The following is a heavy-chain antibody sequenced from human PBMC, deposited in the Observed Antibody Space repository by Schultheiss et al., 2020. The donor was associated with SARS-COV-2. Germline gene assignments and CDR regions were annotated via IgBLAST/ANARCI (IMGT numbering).Heavy chain of an antibody. CDR3: ARMPNDFWSGYYNY. CDR1: GYTFTSYG. J-gene: IGHJ4*02. V-gene: IGHV1-18*01. Sequence: ASVKVSCKASGYTFTSYGISWVRQAPGQGLEWMGWINPNSGNTNYAQKLQGRVTMTTDTSTSTAYMELRSLRSDDTAVYYCARMPNDFWSGYYNYWGQGTLVTVSS. CDR2: INPNSGNT. D-gene: IGHD3-3*01.